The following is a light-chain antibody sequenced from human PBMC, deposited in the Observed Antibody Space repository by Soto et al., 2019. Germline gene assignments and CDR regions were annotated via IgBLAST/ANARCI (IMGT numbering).Light chain of an antibody. Sequence: EIVLTQSPGTLALSLGDGATLSCRASQTVNRNYLAWYLQKPGQPPRLLIYGVSNRAPGVPDRFSGGGSGTDFTLTIARLEPDDFGTYYCQQYLDSPRTFGQGTRV. CDR3: QQYLDSPRT. CDR1: QTVNRNY. V-gene: IGKV3-20*01. J-gene: IGKJ1*01. CDR2: GVS.